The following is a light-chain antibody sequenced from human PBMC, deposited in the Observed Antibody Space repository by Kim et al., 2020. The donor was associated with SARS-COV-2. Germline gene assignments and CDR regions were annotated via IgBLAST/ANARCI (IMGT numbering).Light chain of an antibody. V-gene: IGKV3-15*01. J-gene: IGKJ4*01. CDR3: QQYNNWPLT. Sequence: EIVMTQSPATLSVSPGERATLSCRASQSVSSNLAWYQQKPGQAPRLLIYAASNRATGIPSRFSGSGSGTEFTLTITSLQSEDFAVYYCQQYNNWPLTFGGGTKVEIK. CDR1: QSVSSN. CDR2: AAS.